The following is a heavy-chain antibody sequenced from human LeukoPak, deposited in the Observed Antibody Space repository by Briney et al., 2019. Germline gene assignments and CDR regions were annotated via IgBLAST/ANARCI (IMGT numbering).Heavy chain of an antibody. D-gene: IGHD2-2*01. CDR2: IYYSGST. V-gene: IGHV4-59*01. CDR1: GGSISSYY. CDR3: ARDYPPDYCSSTSCYWEAFDI. Sequence: SETLSLTCTVSGGSISSYYWSWIRQPPGKGLEWIGYIYYSGSTNYNPSLKSRVTISVDTSKNQFSLKLSSVTAADTAVYYCARDYPPDYCSSTSCYWEAFDIWGQGTMVTVSS. J-gene: IGHJ3*02.